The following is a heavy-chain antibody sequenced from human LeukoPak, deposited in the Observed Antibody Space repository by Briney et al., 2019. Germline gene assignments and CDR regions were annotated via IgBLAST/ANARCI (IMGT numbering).Heavy chain of an antibody. D-gene: IGHD3-3*01. J-gene: IGHJ5*02. Sequence: ASVKVSCKASGYTFTSYYMHWVRQAPGQGLEWMGIINPSGGSTSYAQKFQGRVTMTRDTSTSTVYMELSSLRSEDTAVYYCARGGVFFWSGLNWFDPWGQGTLVTVSS. CDR3: ARGGVFFWSGLNWFDP. CDR2: INPSGGST. CDR1: GYTFTSYY. V-gene: IGHV1-46*01.